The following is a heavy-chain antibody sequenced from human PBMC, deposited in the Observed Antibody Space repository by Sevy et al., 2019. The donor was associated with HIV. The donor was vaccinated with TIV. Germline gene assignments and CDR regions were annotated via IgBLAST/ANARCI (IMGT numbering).Heavy chain of an antibody. Sequence: ASVKVSCKASGGSLGDYGMNWVRQAPGQGLEWTGGIIPRVGLTNYAQKFHDRVTITADESTSTVYIEVRRLTSEDTGVYYCASVRPCGGDCYFFDSWGQGTLVTVSS. CDR2: IIPRVGLT. V-gene: IGHV1-69*10. J-gene: IGHJ4*02. CDR3: ASVRPCGGDCYFFDS. CDR1: GGSLGDYG. D-gene: IGHD2-21*01.